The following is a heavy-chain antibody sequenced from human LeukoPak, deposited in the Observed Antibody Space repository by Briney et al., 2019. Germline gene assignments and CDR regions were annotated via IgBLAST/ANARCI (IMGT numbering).Heavy chain of an antibody. Sequence: PGGSLRLSCAASGFTFSIYSMNWVRQAPGKGLEWVSYISSSSSTILYADSVKGRFTISRDNSKNTLYLQMSSLRAEDTAVYYCARVYYGSGSLYQYYYYMDVWGKGTTVTISS. CDR2: ISSSSSTI. V-gene: IGHV3-48*01. CDR1: GFTFSIYS. D-gene: IGHD3-10*01. J-gene: IGHJ6*03. CDR3: ARVYYGSGSLYQYYYYMDV.